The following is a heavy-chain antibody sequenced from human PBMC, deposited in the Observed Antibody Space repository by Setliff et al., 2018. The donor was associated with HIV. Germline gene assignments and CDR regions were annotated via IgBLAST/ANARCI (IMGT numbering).Heavy chain of an antibody. J-gene: IGHJ6*02. CDR3: ARIFGDQGYYYGMDV. CDR2: IYYSGST. Sequence: SETLSLTCDVSGFSISSRYYWGWIRQSPGKGLEWIGYIYYSGSTNYNPSLKSRVTISVDTSKNQFSLKLSSVIAADTAAYYCARIFGDQGYYYGMDVWGHGTTVTVSS. CDR1: GFSISSRYY. V-gene: IGHV4-61*01. D-gene: IGHD3-3*01.